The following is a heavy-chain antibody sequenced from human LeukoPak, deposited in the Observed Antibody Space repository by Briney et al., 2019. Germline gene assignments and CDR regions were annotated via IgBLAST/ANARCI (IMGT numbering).Heavy chain of an antibody. J-gene: IGHJ3*02. CDR2: IYYSGTS. CDR1: GDSMTSYY. D-gene: IGHD2-2*01. CDR3: ARHDQVSTSSPKFNDAFDI. V-gene: IGHV4-59*08. Sequence: SQTLSLTCTVSGDSMTSYYWSWIRQPPGKGLEWIGNIYYSGTSNYNPSLRSRVTISEDTSKNQFSLELNSVTVADTAVYYCARHDQVSTSSPKFNDAFDIWGQGTMVTVSS.